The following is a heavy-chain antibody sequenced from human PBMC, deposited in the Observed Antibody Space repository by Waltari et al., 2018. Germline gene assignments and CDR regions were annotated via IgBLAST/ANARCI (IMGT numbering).Heavy chain of an antibody. CDR2: FDPEDGET. D-gene: IGHD4-17*01. J-gene: IGHJ3*02. CDR1: GYNLTDLS. CDR3: ATASLPDYGGNSDLGAFDI. Sequence: QVQLVQSGAEVKKPGASVKVSCKVSGYNLTDLSMHWVRQAPGKGLEWMGGFDPEDGETIYAQKFQGRVTMTEDTSTDTAYMELSSLRSEDTAVYYCATASLPDYGGNSDLGAFDIWGQGTMVTVSS. V-gene: IGHV1-24*01.